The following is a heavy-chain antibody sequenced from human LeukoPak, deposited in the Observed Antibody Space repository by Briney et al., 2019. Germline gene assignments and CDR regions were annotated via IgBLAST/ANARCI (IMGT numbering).Heavy chain of an antibody. CDR3: AREEAPSLYYFDY. J-gene: IGHJ4*02. Sequence: GASVKVSCKASGYTFTGYYMHWVRQAPGQGLEWMGWINPNSGGTNYAQKFQGRVTMTRDTSISTAYMELSSLRSEDTAVYYCAREEAPSLYYFDYWGQGTLVTVSS. CDR1: GYTFTGYY. CDR2: INPNSGGT. V-gene: IGHV1-2*02.